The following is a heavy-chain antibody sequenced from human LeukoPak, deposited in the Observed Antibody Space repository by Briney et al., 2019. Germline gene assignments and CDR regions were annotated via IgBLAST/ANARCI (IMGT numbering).Heavy chain of an antibody. CDR1: EFTFGSSW. J-gene: IGHJ4*02. CDR2: INSDGSNT. V-gene: IGHV3-74*01. Sequence: GGSLRLSCAASEFTFGSSWMHWVRQAPGKGLVWVSHINSDGSNTKHADSVKGRFTISRDNAKNTLSLQMNSLRAEDTAVYYCARGSPLGGNWGQGTLVTVSS. CDR3: ARGSPLGGN.